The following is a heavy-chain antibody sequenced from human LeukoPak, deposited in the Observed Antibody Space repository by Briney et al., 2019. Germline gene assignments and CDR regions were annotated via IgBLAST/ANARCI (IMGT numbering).Heavy chain of an antibody. Sequence: SETLSLTCIASGGSFSSGNYFWGWIRQPPGKGLEWIGSISYSGTTYYNPSLKSRVTISVDTSKNQFSLKLRSVTAADTAVYYCVREGVYNFDSSGYFIFDYWGQGTLATVSS. J-gene: IGHJ4*02. CDR3: VREGVYNFDSSGYFIFDY. CDR2: ISYSGTT. D-gene: IGHD3-22*01. CDR1: GGSFSSGNYF. V-gene: IGHV4-39*02.